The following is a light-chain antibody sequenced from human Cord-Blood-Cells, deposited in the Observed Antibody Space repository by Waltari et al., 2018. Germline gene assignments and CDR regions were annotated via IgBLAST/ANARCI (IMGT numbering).Light chain of an antibody. CDR1: SSDVGGYNH. Sequence: QSALTQPASVSGSPGQSITISCPGTSSDVGGYNHVSWYQPHPGKAPKPIIYDVSNWPSGVSNRFSGSKAGNTASLTISGLQAEDEADYYCSSYTSSSTPWVFGGGTKLTVL. CDR3: SSYTSSSTPWV. CDR2: DVS. J-gene: IGLJ3*02. V-gene: IGLV2-14*03.